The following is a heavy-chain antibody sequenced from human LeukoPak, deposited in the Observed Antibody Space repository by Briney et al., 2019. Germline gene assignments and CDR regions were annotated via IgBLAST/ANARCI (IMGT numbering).Heavy chain of an antibody. V-gene: IGHV1-18*03. D-gene: IGHD3-3*01. CDR2: ISAYNGNT. CDR1: GYTFTSYG. CDR3: AREGFWSGHAQHYYMDV. J-gene: IGHJ6*03. Sequence: ASVKASCKASGYTFTSYGISWVRQAPGQGLECMGWISAYNGNTNYAQKLQGRVTMTTDTSTSTAYMELRSLRSDDMAVYYCAREGFWSGHAQHYYMDVWGKGTTVTVSS.